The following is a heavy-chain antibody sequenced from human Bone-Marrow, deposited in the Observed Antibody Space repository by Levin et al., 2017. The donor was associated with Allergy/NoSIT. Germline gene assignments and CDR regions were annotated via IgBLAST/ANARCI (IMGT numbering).Heavy chain of an antibody. V-gene: IGHV4-59*08. CDR3: ARRRVAPADGGRGWFDP. CDR2: IHYSGGT. D-gene: IGHD2-2*01. J-gene: IGHJ5*02. CDR1: GASTIINY. Sequence: PSETLSLTCTVSGASTIINYWSWIRQSPGKGLEWIGYIHYSGGTNYNPSLKSRVTISLDTSKNRFSLNLSSVTAADTAVYYCARRRVAPADGGRGWFDPWGQGTLVTVSS.